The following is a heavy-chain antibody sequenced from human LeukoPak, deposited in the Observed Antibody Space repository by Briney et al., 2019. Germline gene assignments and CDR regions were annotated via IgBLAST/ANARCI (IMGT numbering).Heavy chain of an antibody. Sequence: GASVTVSCKASGGTFSSYAISWVRQAPGQGLERMGGIIPIFGTANYAQKFQGRVTITADESTSTAYMELSSLRSEDTAVYYCAREYSSSWSNWFDPWGQGTLVTVSS. D-gene: IGHD6-13*01. CDR2: IIPIFGTA. J-gene: IGHJ5*02. CDR3: AREYSSSWSNWFDP. V-gene: IGHV1-69*13. CDR1: GGTFSSYA.